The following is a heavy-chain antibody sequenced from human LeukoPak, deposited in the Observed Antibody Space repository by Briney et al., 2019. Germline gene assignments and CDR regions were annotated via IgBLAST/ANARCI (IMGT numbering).Heavy chain of an antibody. CDR3: ARDGGSCSSTSCYFGSDY. CDR1: GYTFTSYA. V-gene: IGHV1-18*01. J-gene: IGHJ4*02. D-gene: IGHD2-2*01. Sequence: ASVKVSCKASGYTFTSYAITWVRQAPGQGLEWMGWISVYNGHTNYAQKLQGRVTMTTDTSTSTAYMELRSLRSDDTAVYYCARDGGSCSSTSCYFGSDYWGQGTLVTVSS. CDR2: ISVYNGHT.